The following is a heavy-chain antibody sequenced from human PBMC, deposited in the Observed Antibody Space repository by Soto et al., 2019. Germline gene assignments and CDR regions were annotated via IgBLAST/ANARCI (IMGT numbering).Heavy chain of an antibody. J-gene: IGHJ3*02. CDR2: INPSGGST. CDR3: AREGMVVVAAMVGLFDI. V-gene: IGHV1-46*03. CDR1: GYTFTSYC. Sequence: ASVKVSFKASGYTFTSYCMHWVRQAPGQGLEWMGIINPSGGSTSYAQKFQGRVTMTRDTSTSTAYMELSSLRSEDTAVYYCAREGMVVVAAMVGLFDIWGKGTMVTVS. D-gene: IGHD2-15*01.